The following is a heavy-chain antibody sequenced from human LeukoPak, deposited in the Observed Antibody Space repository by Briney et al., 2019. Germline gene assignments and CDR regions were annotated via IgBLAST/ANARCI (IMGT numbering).Heavy chain of an antibody. D-gene: IGHD7-27*01. CDR1: GFAFSDYE. CDR2: ISSSGSFI. Sequence: GGSLTLSCASSGFAFSDYEMNWVRQAAGKGLDWVSYISSSGSFIYYADSVKGRFTISRDNDKRSLFLQMNSLGVEDTAVYYCARTMWGFDYWGQGTLVTVSS. CDR3: ARTMWGFDY. J-gene: IGHJ4*02. V-gene: IGHV3-48*03.